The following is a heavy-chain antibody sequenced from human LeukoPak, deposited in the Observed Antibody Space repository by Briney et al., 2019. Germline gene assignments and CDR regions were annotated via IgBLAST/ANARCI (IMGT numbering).Heavy chain of an antibody. J-gene: IGHJ4*02. CDR1: GGXISSSSAY. V-gene: IGHV4-39*01. Sequence: SETLSLTCTVSGGXISSSSAYWGWIRQPPGTGLEWLGSIYYSKNTYYNPSLKSRVTISADTSKNQFSLTLGSVSATDTAVYYCVSPRGFSYGYFDYWGQGTLVTVSS. D-gene: IGHD5-18*01. CDR3: VSPRGFSYGYFDY. CDR2: IYYSKNT.